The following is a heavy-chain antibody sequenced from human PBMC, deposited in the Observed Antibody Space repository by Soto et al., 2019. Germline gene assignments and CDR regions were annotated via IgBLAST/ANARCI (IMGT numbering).Heavy chain of an antibody. Sequence: GGSLRLSCAASGFTFNNYGMSWVRQAPGKGLDWVASTSGSGENTFYADSVKGRFTISRDNSKNNLYLQMNSLSPEDTAVYYCAKDRSRYSSGWRNWFDPWGQGTLVTVSS. D-gene: IGHD6-19*01. V-gene: IGHV3-23*01. CDR3: AKDRSRYSSGWRNWFDP. J-gene: IGHJ5*02. CDR1: GFTFNNYG. CDR2: TSGSGENT.